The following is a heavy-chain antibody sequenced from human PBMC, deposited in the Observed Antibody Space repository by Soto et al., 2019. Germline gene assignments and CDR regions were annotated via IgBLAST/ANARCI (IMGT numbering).Heavy chain of an antibody. CDR3: SRHRRPGSGYRYEVDS. V-gene: IGHV4-59*08. Sequence: ETLSLTCTVSGGSITNYYWSWVRQPPGKGLEYIGNVFSRGSTNYNPSFKSRVTISADTSNNQFSLTLTSVTAADTAVYYCSRHRRPGSGYRYEVDSWGQGILITVSS. CDR2: VFSRGST. CDR1: GGSITNYY. D-gene: IGHD5-18*01. J-gene: IGHJ4*02.